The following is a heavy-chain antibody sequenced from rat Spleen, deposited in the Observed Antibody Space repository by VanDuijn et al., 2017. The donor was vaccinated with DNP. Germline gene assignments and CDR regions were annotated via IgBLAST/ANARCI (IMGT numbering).Heavy chain of an antibody. V-gene: IGHV5-25*01. CDR3: VRWNSGHFDY. CDR1: GFTFSAYY. J-gene: IGHJ2*01. CDR2: ISAGYT. Sequence: EVQLVESGGGLVQPGRSLKLSCAASGFTFSAYYMAWVRQAPAKGLEWVAISAGYTYYRDSVKGRFTISRDNAKSTLYLQMNSLRSEDMATYYCVRWNSGHFDYWGQGVMVTVSS. D-gene: IGHD4-3*01.